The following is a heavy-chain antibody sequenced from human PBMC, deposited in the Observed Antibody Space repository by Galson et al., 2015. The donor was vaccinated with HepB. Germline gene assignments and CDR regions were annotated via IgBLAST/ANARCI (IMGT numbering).Heavy chain of an antibody. V-gene: IGHV3-30*04. Sequence: SLRLSCAASGFTFNYYAMQWVRQAPGKGLEWVALISSDGSQEYYADSVKGRVTISRDNSDNTMYLQLNSLTPEDTAVYYCARDRGSIVVTWSPRHNYYGMDVWGQGTTVTVSS. CDR3: ARDRGSIVVTWSPRHNYYGMDV. J-gene: IGHJ6*02. CDR1: GFTFNYYA. CDR2: ISSDGSQE. D-gene: IGHD3-10*01.